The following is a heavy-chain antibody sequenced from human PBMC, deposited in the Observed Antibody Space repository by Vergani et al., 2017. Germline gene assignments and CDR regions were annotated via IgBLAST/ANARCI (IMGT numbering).Heavy chain of an antibody. D-gene: IGHD3-16*01. CDR3: AKDWLGGARGYFDY. CDR1: GFTFSNSA. V-gene: IGHV3-23*01. J-gene: IGHJ4*02. CDR2: ISGPGLST. Sequence: EVHLLESGGGLVQSGGSLRLSCAASGFTFSNSAVSWVRQAPGRGLAWVSSISGPGLSTYYADSVKGRFSISRDNSKNTVFLQMHSLRAEDTAIYYCAKDWLGGARGYFDYWGQGTLVTVSS.